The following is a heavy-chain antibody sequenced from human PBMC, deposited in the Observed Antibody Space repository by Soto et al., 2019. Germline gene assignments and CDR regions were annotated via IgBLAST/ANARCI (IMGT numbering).Heavy chain of an antibody. V-gene: IGHV1-69*13. CDR1: GGTFSRYA. D-gene: IGHD3-22*01. CDR2: IIPIFGTA. CDR3: ATDRYYDPAETRFDY. Sequence: SVKVSCKASGGTFSRYAISWVRQAPGQGLEWMGGIIPIFGTANYAQKFQGRVTITADESTSTAYMELSSLRSEDTAVYYCATDRYYDPAETRFDYWGQGTLVTGSP. J-gene: IGHJ4*02.